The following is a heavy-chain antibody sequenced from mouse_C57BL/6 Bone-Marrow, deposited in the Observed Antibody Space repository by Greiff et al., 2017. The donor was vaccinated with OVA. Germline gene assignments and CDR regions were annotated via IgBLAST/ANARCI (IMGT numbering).Heavy chain of an antibody. J-gene: IGHJ2*01. V-gene: IGHV1-4*01. D-gene: IGHD1-1*01. CDR2: INPSSGYT. CDR3: ASHYGSSPFDY. CDR1: GYTFTSYT. Sequence: QVQLQQSGAELARPGASAKMSCKASGYTFTSYTMHWVKQRPGQGLEWIGYINPSSGYTKYNQKFKDKATLTADKSSSTAYMQLSSLTSEDSAVYYCASHYGSSPFDYWGQGTTLTGSS.